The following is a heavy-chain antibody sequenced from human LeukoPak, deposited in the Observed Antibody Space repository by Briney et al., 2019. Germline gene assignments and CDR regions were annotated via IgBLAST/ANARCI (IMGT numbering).Heavy chain of an antibody. CDR2: IYYSGST. Sequence: SETLSLTCTVSGGTISSYYWSWIRQPPGKGLEWIGYIYYSGSTNYNPSLKSRVTISVDTSKNQFSLKLSSVTAADTAVYYCARAVDDSGVDIWGQGTMVTVSS. D-gene: IGHD1-26*01. V-gene: IGHV4-59*01. CDR3: ARAVDDSGVDI. CDR1: GGTISSYY. J-gene: IGHJ3*02.